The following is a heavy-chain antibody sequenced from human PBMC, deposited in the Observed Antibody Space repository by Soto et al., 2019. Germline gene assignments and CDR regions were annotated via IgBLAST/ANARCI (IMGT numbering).Heavy chain of an antibody. V-gene: IGHV1-2*02. J-gene: IGHJ4*01. CDR2: IRPNGGGP. CDR3: GRVGVGRTEAMVRGVRIFDY. Sequence: VRQAPGQGVEWMGWIRPNGGGPNYGQKFQGRVTLTRDTSISTAYMALRRLRSDDTAVYYCGRVGVGRTEAMVRGVRIFDYRG. D-gene: IGHD3-10*01.